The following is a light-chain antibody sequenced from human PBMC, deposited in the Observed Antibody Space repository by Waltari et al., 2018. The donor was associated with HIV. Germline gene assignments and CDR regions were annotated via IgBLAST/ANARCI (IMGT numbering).Light chain of an antibody. CDR1: SSDVGAYNY. V-gene: IGLV2-8*01. CDR2: DVT. J-gene: IGLJ2*01. CDR3: SSYADSDTPVV. Sequence: QSALAQPPSASGSAGQSVTISCTGTSSDVGAYNYFSWSQQHPGKSPKLIIYDVTKRPSGVPDRFSGSKSGNTASLTVSGLQGEDEADYYCSSYADSDTPVVFGGGTKLTVL.